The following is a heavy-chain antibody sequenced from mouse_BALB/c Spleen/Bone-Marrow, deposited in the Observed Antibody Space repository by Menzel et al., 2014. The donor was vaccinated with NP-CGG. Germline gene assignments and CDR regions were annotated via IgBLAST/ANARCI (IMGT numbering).Heavy chain of an antibody. CDR1: GYSFTSYY. V-gene: IGHV1-66*01. CDR2: IFPGSGYT. CDR3: ARHYRYDAWFAY. D-gene: IGHD2-14*01. J-gene: IGHJ3*01. Sequence: QVQLQHSGPELVKPGASVKISCKASGYSFTSYYIHWVKQRPGQGLEWIGWIFPGSGYTKYNEKFKAKATLTADTSSSTAYMRLSSLTSEDSAVYFCARHYRYDAWFAYWGQGTLVTDSA.